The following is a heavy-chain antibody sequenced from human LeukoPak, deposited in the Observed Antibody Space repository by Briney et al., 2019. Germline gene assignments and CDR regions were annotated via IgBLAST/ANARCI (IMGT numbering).Heavy chain of an antibody. CDR1: GFTLSSYD. J-gene: IGHJ4*02. CDR3: ARAQLAWDAAN. D-gene: IGHD6-13*01. Sequence: PGGSLRLSCAASGFTLSSYDMHWVRQAPGKGLEWVAVISYDESNKYYADSVKGRFTISRDNSKNTLFLQMNSLRAEDTAVYYCARAQLAWDAANWGQGTLVTVSS. CDR2: ISYDESNK. V-gene: IGHV3-30*03.